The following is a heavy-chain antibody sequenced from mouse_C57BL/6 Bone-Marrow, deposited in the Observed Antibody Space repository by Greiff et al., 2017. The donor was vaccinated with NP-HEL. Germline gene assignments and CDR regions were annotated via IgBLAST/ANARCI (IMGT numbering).Heavy chain of an antibody. J-gene: IGHJ2*01. CDR3: ARGAGRLLYGTYYVDY. Sequence: VQLQQSGPELVKPGASVKISCKASGYSFTDYNMNWVKQSNGQSLEWIGVINPNYGTTSYNQKFKGKATLTVDQSSSTAYMPLNSLQSEDSAVYYCARGAGRLLYGTYYVDYWGQGTTLTVSS. CDR2: INPNYGTT. D-gene: IGHD1-1*01. V-gene: IGHV1-39*01. CDR1: GYSFTDYN.